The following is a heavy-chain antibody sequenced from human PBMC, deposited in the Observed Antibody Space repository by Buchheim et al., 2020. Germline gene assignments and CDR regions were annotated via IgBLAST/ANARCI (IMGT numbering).Heavy chain of an antibody. Sequence: QLQLQESGPGLVKPSETLSLTCTVSGGSISSSSYYWGWIRQPPGKGLEWIGSIYYSGSTYYNPSLKSRVTISVATSKNQFSLKLSSVTAADTAVYYCASHSSSWYEGYYYGMDVWGQGTT. CDR3: ASHSSSWYEGYYYGMDV. V-gene: IGHV4-39*01. CDR2: IYYSGST. D-gene: IGHD6-13*01. CDR1: GGSISSSSYY. J-gene: IGHJ6*02.